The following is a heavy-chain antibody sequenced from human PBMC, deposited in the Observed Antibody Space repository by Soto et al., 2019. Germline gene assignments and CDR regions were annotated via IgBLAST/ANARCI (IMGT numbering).Heavy chain of an antibody. Sequence: QVQLQQWGAGLLKPSETLSFTCAVYGGSFSGYYWSWIRQPPGKGLEWIGEINHSGSTNYNPSLKRRVPLSVDTSKNKFPLKLSSVTAADTAVYYCARGFWYSSGWYGYWGQGTLVTVSS. V-gene: IGHV4-34*01. D-gene: IGHD6-19*01. CDR3: ARGFWYSSGWYGY. CDR2: INHSGST. J-gene: IGHJ4*02. CDR1: GGSFSGYY.